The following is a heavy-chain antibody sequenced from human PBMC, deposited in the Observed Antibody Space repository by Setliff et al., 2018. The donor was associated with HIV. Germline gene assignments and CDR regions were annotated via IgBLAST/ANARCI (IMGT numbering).Heavy chain of an antibody. CDR3: ARGGASSKYFQH. J-gene: IGHJ1*01. CDR1: GYSISNGYY. D-gene: IGHD3-16*01. Sequence: PSETLSLTCAVSGYSISNGYYWSWIRQPPGKGLEWIGYIYYSGSTNYNPSLKSRVSISVDTSKNEFSLNLSSLTAADTAVYYCARGGASSKYFQHWGQGTLVTVSS. V-gene: IGHV4-61*01. CDR2: IYYSGST.